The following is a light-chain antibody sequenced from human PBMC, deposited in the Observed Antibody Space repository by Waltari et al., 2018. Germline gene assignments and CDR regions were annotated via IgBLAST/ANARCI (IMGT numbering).Light chain of an antibody. CDR1: ALPKAD. J-gene: IGLJ3*02. Sequence: SYELTQPPSVSVSPGQTARITCSGDALPKADAHGYQQKPGQVPVLVMYKDTERPSGIPERFSGSTSGTTVTLTIGGVQAEDEADYYCQSADTSGSWVFGGGTKLAVL. CDR3: QSADTSGSWV. CDR2: KDT. V-gene: IGLV3-25*03.